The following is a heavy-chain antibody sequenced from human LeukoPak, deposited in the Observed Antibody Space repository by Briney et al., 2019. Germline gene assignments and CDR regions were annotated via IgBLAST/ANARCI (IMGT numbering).Heavy chain of an antibody. CDR1: GGSINAYY. CDR3: ARWDCSSTSCQYYFDY. V-gene: IGHV4-59*01. Sequence: SETLSLTCTVSGGSINAYYWTWLRQPPGKGLEWIGYISYSGSTNYNPSLQSRVTISLDTSKNQFSLKLTSVTAADTAVYYCARWDCSSTSCQYYFDYWGQGTLVTVSS. CDR2: ISYSGST. J-gene: IGHJ4*02. D-gene: IGHD2-2*01.